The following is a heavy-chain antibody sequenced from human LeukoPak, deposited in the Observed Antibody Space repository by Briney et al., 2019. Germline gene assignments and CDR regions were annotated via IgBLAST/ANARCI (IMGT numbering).Heavy chain of an antibody. CDR1: GFTFSSYA. CDR3: AKAPGDCSGGSCYGEYYFDY. J-gene: IGHJ4*02. Sequence: GGSLRLSCAASGFTFSSYAMSWVRQAPGKGLEWVSAISGSGGSTYYADSVKGRFTISRDNSKNTLYLQMNSLRAEDTAVYYCAKAPGDCSGGSCYGEYYFDYWAREPWSPSPQ. D-gene: IGHD2-15*01. CDR2: ISGSGGST. V-gene: IGHV3-23*01.